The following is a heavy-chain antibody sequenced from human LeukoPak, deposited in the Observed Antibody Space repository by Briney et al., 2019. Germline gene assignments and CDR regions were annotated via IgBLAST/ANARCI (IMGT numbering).Heavy chain of an antibody. CDR3: ATYGSGSHYGMDV. Sequence: GGSLRLSCAASGFTFSSCSMNWVRQAPGKGLEWVSSISSSSSYIYYADSVKGRFTISRDNAKNSLYLQMNSLRAEDTAVYYCATYGSGSHYGMDVWGQGTTVTVSS. D-gene: IGHD3-10*01. CDR1: GFTFSSCS. V-gene: IGHV3-21*01. J-gene: IGHJ6*02. CDR2: ISSSSSYI.